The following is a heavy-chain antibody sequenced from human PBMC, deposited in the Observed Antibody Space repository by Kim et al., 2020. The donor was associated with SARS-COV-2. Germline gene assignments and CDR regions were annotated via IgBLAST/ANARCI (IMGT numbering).Heavy chain of an antibody. V-gene: IGHV3-30-3*01. J-gene: IGHJ4*02. CDR2: ISYDGSNK. Sequence: GGSLRLSCVASGFTFSSYAMHWVRQAPGKGLEWVAVISYDGSNKYYADSVKGRFTIARDNSKNTLYLQMNSLRAEDTAVYYCARDLSGGYVGPFDYWGQGTLVTVSS. CDR3: ARDLSGGYVGPFDY. D-gene: IGHD5-12*01. CDR1: GFTFSSYA.